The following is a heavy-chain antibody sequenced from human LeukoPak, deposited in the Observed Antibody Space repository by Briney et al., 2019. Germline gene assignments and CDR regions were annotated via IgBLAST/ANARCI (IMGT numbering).Heavy chain of an antibody. D-gene: IGHD2-15*01. CDR2: ISYDGSNK. V-gene: IGHV3-30-3*01. CDR1: GFTFSSYA. Sequence: GGSLRLSCAASGFTFSSYAMHWVRQAPGKGLEWVAVISYDGSNKYYADSVKGRFTISRDNSKNTLYLQMSSLRAEDTAVYYCASLEIVVMVAVPFESNWFDPWGQGTLVTVSS. CDR3: ASLEIVVMVAVPFESNWFDP. J-gene: IGHJ5*02.